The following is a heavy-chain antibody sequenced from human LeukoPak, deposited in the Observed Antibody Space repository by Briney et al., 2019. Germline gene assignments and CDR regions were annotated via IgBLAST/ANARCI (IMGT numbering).Heavy chain of an antibody. V-gene: IGHV4-34*01. CDR1: GGSFSGYY. Sequence: SETLSLTCAVYGGSFSGYYWSWIRQPPGKGLEWIGEINHSGSTNYNPSLKSRVTISVDTSKNQFSLKLSSVTAADTAVYYCARGLYDSSGYYYRPRPNWYFDPWGRGTLVTVSS. J-gene: IGHJ2*01. D-gene: IGHD3-22*01. CDR2: INHSGST. CDR3: ARGLYDSSGYYYRPRPNWYFDP.